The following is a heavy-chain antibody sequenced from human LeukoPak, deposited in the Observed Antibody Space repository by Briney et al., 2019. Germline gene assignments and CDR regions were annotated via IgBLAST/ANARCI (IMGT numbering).Heavy chain of an antibody. CDR1: GYAFTDYY. Sequence: ASVKVSCKASGYAFTDYYIHWVRQAPGQALEWMGWINLNSGDTYYAQNFQDRVTMTGDTSISTAYLELSSLRSDDTAVFYCARSYFDVLTNYCMWLAPWGQGTLVTVSS. J-gene: IGHJ5*02. CDR2: INLNSGDT. D-gene: IGHD3-9*01. CDR3: ARSYFDVLTNYCMWLAP. V-gene: IGHV1-2*02.